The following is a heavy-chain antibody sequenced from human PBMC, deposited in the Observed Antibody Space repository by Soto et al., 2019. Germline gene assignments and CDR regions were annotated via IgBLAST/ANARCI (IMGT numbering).Heavy chain of an antibody. J-gene: IGHJ4*02. CDR1: GGSFSGYY. V-gene: IGHV4-34*01. CDR3: ASSEQWLAELVY. Sequence: SETLSLTCAVYGGSFSGYYWSWIRQPPGKGLEWIGEINHSGSTNYNPSLKSRVTISVDTSKNQFSLKLSSVTAADTAVYYCASSEQWLAELVYWGQGTLVTVSS. CDR2: INHSGST. D-gene: IGHD6-19*01.